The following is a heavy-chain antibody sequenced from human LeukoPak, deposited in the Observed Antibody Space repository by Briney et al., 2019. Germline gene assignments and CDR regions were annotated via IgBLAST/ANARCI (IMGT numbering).Heavy chain of an antibody. CDR2: IQSDGNEK. Sequence: PGGSLRLSCAASGFTFSSYAMSWVRQAPGKGLEWVANIQSDGNEKNYIDSVQGRFTISRDNAKTSLYLQMNSLSAEDTAVYYCARDSAVATYYGVDVWGQGTTVTVSS. V-gene: IGHV3-7*01. J-gene: IGHJ6*02. D-gene: IGHD6-19*01. CDR1: GFTFSSYA. CDR3: ARDSAVATYYGVDV.